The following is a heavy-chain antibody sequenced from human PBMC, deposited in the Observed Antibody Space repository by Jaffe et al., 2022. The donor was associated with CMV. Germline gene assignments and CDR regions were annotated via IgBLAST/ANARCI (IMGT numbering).Heavy chain of an antibody. J-gene: IGHJ4*02. CDR2: INDSGGST. CDR1: GFTFSSYA. CDR3: AGAGGSGWSHFDY. Sequence: EVQLSESGGDLVQPGGSLRLSCAASGFTFSSYAMNWVRQAPGKGLEWVSIINDSGGSTYYADSVKGRFTVSRDNSKNTVFLQMNSLRVEDTAVYYCAGAGGSGWSHFDYWGQGTLVTVSS. V-gene: IGHV3-23*01. D-gene: IGHD6-19*01.